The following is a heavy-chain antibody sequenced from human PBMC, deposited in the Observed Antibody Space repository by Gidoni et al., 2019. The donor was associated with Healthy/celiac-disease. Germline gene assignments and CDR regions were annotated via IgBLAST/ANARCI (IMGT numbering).Heavy chain of an antibody. CDR2: IWYDGSNK. V-gene: IGHV3-33*01. CDR1: GFTFSSYG. J-gene: IGHJ4*02. Sequence: QVQLVESGGGVVQPGRSLRLSCAASGFTFSSYGMHWVRQAPGKGLEWVAVIWYDGSNKYYADSVKGRFTISRDNSKNTLYLQMNSLRAEDTAVYYCARGVSGDVVDYWGQGTLVTVSS. D-gene: IGHD3-16*02. CDR3: ARGVSGDVVDY.